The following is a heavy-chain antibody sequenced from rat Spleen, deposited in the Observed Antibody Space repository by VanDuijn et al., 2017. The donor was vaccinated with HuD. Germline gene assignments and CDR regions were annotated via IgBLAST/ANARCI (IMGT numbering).Heavy chain of an antibody. V-gene: IGHV5-17*01. CDR3: ARGGFFRY. CDR2: ILYDGSTT. J-gene: IGHJ2*01. CDR1: GFTFSDYA. Sequence: EVQLVASGGGLVQPGRSLKLSCAASGFTFSDYAMAWVRQAPKKGLEWVATILYDGSTTYYRDSVKGRFTISRDNAKSTLSLQMNILRSEDTATYYCARGGFFRYWGQGVMVTVSS. D-gene: IGHD1-6*01.